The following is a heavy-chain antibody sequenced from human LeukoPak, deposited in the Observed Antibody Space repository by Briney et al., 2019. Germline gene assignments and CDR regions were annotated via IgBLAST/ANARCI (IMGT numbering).Heavy chain of an antibody. CDR2: IYSGGST. D-gene: IGHD1-26*01. Sequence: PGGSLRLSCAASGFTLSSPFMNWVRQAPGKGLEWVSVIYSGGSTFYADSVKGRFTISRDNSKNTLYLQMNSLRAEDTAVYYCARGGSYLSAFDIWGQGTMVTVSS. J-gene: IGHJ3*02. CDR1: GFTLSSPF. V-gene: IGHV3-53*01. CDR3: ARGGSYLSAFDI.